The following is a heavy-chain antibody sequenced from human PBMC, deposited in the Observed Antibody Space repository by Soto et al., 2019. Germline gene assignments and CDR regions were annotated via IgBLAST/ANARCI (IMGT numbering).Heavy chain of an antibody. CDR3: ARGPCSGGSCSKGGIDY. CDR2: INHSGST. Sequence: PSETLSLTCAVYGGSFSGYYWSWIRQPPGKGLEWIGEINHSGSTNYNPSLKSRVTISVDTSKNQFSLKLSSVTAADTAVYYCARGPCSGGSCSKGGIDYWGQGTLVTVSS. CDR1: GGSFSGYY. V-gene: IGHV4-34*01. J-gene: IGHJ4*02. D-gene: IGHD2-15*01.